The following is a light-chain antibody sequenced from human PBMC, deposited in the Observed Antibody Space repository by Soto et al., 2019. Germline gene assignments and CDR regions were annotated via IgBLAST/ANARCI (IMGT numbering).Light chain of an antibody. CDR3: QAWDSTSYV. CDR2: QDS. J-gene: IGLJ1*01. V-gene: IGLV3-1*01. CDR1: KLGDKY. Sequence: SYELTQPPSVSVSPGQTASITCSGAKLGDKYACWYQQKPGQSPVLVIYQDSKRPSGIPERFSGSNSGNTATLTISGTQAMDEADYYCQAWDSTSYVCGTGTKVTVL.